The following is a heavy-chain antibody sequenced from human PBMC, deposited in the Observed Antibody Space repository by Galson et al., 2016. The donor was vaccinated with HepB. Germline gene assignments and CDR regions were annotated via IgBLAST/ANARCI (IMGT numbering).Heavy chain of an antibody. CDR2: IFYTGTT. Sequence: ETLSLTCIVSGDSIRSDSDYWGWVRQSPGKGMEWIGSIFYTGTTYYNPSLKSRLTIFLDTSSNQFSLRLRSVTAADTALYSCARHGELDSDRGWFDPWGQGTLVTVSS. D-gene: IGHD1-1*01. CDR3: ARHGELDSDRGWFDP. CDR1: GDSIRSDSDY. J-gene: IGHJ5*02. V-gene: IGHV4-39*01.